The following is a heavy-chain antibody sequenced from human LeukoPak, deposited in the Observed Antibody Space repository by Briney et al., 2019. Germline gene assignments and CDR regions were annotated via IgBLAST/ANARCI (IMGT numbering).Heavy chain of an antibody. J-gene: IGHJ4*02. CDR1: GGSISSGSYY. Sequence: PSETLSLTCTVSGGSISSGSYYWSWIRQPAGKGLEWIGRIYTSGSTNYNPSLKSRVTISVDTSKNQFSLKLSSVTAADTAVYYCAREWLLMFYFDYWGQGTLVTVSS. V-gene: IGHV4-61*02. CDR3: AREWLLMFYFDY. D-gene: IGHD3-22*01. CDR2: IYTSGST.